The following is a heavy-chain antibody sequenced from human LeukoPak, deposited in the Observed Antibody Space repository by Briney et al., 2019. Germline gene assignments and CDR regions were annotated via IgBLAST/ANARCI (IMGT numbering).Heavy chain of an antibody. Sequence: SETLSLTCAVYVGSFNAYYYYWSWIRQPPGKGLEWIGEISHSGSTDYNPSLKSRVSISVDTSKNQFSLRLSSVTAADTAVYYCARGVDKSATFYYYYYIDVWGKGTTVTVSS. J-gene: IGHJ6*03. CDR3: ARGVDKSATFYYYYYIDV. D-gene: IGHD1-1*01. CDR1: VGSFNAYYYY. CDR2: ISHSGST. V-gene: IGHV4-34*01.